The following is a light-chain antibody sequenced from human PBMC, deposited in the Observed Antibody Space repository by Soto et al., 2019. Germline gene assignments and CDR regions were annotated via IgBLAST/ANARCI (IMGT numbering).Light chain of an antibody. Sequence: ELVLTKSPATLSVSPVERATLSCRASQNINGQLAWYPQKPGQAPRLFISDESTRATAIPARFSGSRSGKKVSLTMSSQQSEDFAVYYDQQDNDWPLTFGGGTNVEGK. CDR3: QQDNDWPLT. J-gene: IGKJ4*01. V-gene: IGKV3-15*01. CDR1: QNINGQ. CDR2: DES.